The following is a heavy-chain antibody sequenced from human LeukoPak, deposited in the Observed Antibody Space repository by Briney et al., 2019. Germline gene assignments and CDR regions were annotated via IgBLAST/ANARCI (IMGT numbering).Heavy chain of an antibody. CDR3: ARNTGRIAAAGFDY. Sequence: SETLSLTCTVSGGSISSYYWSWIRQPPGKGLEWIGYIFYSGSTNYNPSLKSRVTISVDTSKNQFSLKLSSVTAADTAVYYCARNTGRIAAAGFDYWGQGTLVTVSS. CDR1: GGSISSYY. CDR2: IFYSGST. D-gene: IGHD6-13*01. J-gene: IGHJ4*02. V-gene: IGHV4-59*08.